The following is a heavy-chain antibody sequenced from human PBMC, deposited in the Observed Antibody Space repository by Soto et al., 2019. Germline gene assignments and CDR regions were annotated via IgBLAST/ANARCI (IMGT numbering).Heavy chain of an antibody. D-gene: IGHD3-10*01. V-gene: IGHV4-30-2*01. CDR2: TYHSGNP. CDR3: ARHQEVRGVIIPYHYYGMDV. CDR1: GDTISTGGYT. J-gene: IGHJ6*02. Sequence: SETLSLTCDVSGDTISTGGYTWAWIRQPPGKALEWIGHTYHSGNPNYNPSLKGRATISVDTSKNQFSRRLSSVTAADTAVYYCARHQEVRGVIIPYHYYGMDVWGQGTTVTVSS.